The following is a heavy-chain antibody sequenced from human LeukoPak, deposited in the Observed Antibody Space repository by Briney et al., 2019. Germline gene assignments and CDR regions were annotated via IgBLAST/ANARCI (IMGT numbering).Heavy chain of an antibody. D-gene: IGHD4-17*01. Sequence: PSETLSLTCTVSGGSISSSSYYWGWIRQPPGKGLEWIGNIYYSGSTYYNPSLKSRVTISVDTSKNQFSLTLTSVTAADTAVYYCARRRDDYGDYYDYWGQGTLVTVSS. CDR3: ARRRDDYGDYYDY. J-gene: IGHJ4*02. V-gene: IGHV4-39*01. CDR2: IYYSGST. CDR1: GGSISSSSYY.